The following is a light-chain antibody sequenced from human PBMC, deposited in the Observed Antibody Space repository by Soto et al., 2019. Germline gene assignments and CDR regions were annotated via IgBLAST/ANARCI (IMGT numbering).Light chain of an antibody. CDR1: QSISKY. CDR2: STS. Sequence: ASVGDSVTLTCRATQSISKYLNWYQQKPGKAPNLLIYSTSTLQSGVPSRFSGSGSGTEFTLTISSLQTDDFATYYCQQYDSYSWTFGQGTKVDIK. CDR3: QQYDSYSWT. V-gene: IGKV1-5*01. J-gene: IGKJ1*01.